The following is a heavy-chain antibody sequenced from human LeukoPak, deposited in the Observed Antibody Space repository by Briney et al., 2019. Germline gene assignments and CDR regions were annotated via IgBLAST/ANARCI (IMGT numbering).Heavy chain of an antibody. CDR3: ARLGAAADYFDY. CDR2: IYNSGST. Sequence: KPSETLSLPCTVSGGSISSSSYYWGWIRQPPGKGLEWIGSIYNSGSTYYNPSLKSRVTISVDTSKNQFSLKLSSVTAADTAVYYCARLGAAADYFDYWGQGTLVTVSS. CDR1: GGSISSSSYY. D-gene: IGHD6-13*01. V-gene: IGHV4-39*01. J-gene: IGHJ4*02.